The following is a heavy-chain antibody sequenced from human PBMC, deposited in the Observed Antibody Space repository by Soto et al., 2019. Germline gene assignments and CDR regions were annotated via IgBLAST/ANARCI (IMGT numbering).Heavy chain of an antibody. D-gene: IGHD1-20*01. J-gene: IGHJ6*02. CDR3: ARESITLTPRVGFYYGMDV. V-gene: IGHV3-48*02. CDR1: GFTFSYHS. CDR2: IRSSGTTI. Sequence: GGSLRLSCAASGFTFSYHSMNWVRQAPGKGLEWVSYIRSSGTTIHYADSVRGRFTISRDSAKNSLYLQMNSLRDEDTAVYYCARESITLTPRVGFYYGMDVWGQGTPVTVSS.